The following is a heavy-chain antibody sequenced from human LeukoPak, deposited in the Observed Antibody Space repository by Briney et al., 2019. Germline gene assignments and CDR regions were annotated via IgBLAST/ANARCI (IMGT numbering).Heavy chain of an antibody. CDR3: AKDVDSTYYYYMDV. CDR1: ELTVSGDY. J-gene: IGHJ6*03. V-gene: IGHV3-53*01. Sequence: PGGSLRLSCAASELTVSGDYMSWLRQAPGKGLEWVSIIYRSGNTYYADSVKGRFSISRDNSKNTLYLQMNSLRVEDTAVYYCAKDVDSTYYYYMDVWGKGTTVTVSS. D-gene: IGHD5-12*01. CDR2: IYRSGNT.